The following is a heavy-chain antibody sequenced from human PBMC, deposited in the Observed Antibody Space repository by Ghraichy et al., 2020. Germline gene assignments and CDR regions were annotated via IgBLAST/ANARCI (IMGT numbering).Heavy chain of an antibody. D-gene: IGHD3-9*01. CDR3: AKDIYVLRSSEWSDGGRTWFDP. CDR1: GYTFVDSF. J-gene: IGHJ5*02. CDR2: INPKSGGT. Sequence: ASVKVSCKTSGYTFVDSFMHWVRQAPGQGLEWMGRINPKSGGTHYAQKFQGRISLSRDTSVNTAYMELSSLRTDDTAIYFCAKDIYVLRSSEWSDGGRTWFDPWGQGTLVTVSS. V-gene: IGHV1-2*06.